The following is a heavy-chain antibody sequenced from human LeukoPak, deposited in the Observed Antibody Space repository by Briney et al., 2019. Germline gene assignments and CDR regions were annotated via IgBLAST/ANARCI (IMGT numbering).Heavy chain of an antibody. D-gene: IGHD3-3*01. CDR1: GFTFSNAW. V-gene: IGHV3-15*01. J-gene: IGHJ6*02. CDR3: TTANYDFWEIAYYYYGMDV. Sequence: GGSLRLSCAASGFTFSNAWMSWVRQAPGKGLEWVGRIKSKTDGGTTDYAAPVKGRFTISRDDSKNTLYLQMNSLKTEDTAVYYCTTANYDFWEIAYYYYGMDVWGQGTTVTVSS. CDR2: IKSKTDGGTT.